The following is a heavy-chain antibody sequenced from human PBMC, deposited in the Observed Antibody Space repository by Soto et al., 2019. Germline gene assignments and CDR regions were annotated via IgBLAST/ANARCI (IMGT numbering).Heavy chain of an antibody. CDR2: IIPIFGTA. V-gene: IGHV1-69*01. J-gene: IGHJ6*02. D-gene: IGHD6-19*01. CDR3: ARDSSGWSRGEDYGMDV. Sequence: HAPGQGLEWMGGIIPIFGTANYAQKFQGRVTITADESTSTAYMELSSLRSEDTAVYYCARDSSGWSRGEDYGMDVWGQGTTVTVSS.